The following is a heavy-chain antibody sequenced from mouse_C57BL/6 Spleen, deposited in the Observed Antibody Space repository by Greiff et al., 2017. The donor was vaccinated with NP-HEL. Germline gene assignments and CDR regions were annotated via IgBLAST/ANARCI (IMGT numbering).Heavy chain of an antibody. CDR1: GYTFTDYE. CDR3: TKESYYYGSSFAY. J-gene: IGHJ3*01. V-gene: IGHV1-15*01. D-gene: IGHD1-1*01. Sequence: QVQLQQSGAELVRPGASVTLSCEASGYTFTDYEMTWVKQTPVHGLEWIGAIDPETGGTAYNQKFKGKAILTADKSSSTAYMELRSLTSEDSAVYYCTKESYYYGSSFAYWGQGTLVTVSA. CDR2: IDPETGGT.